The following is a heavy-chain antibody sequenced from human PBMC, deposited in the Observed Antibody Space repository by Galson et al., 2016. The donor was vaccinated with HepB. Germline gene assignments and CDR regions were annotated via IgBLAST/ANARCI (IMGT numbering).Heavy chain of an antibody. CDR3: ARASRTMVRGVFMQHFVY. Sequence: SETLSLTCSVSGGSISHYYWSWIRQPPGKGLEWIGYISDTGIPKYNPSLQSRVTFSVETSKSQFSLTLRSLTAADTAVYYCARASRTMVRGVFMQHFVYWGPGKLVTASS. V-gene: IGHV4-59*01. CDR2: ISDTGIP. D-gene: IGHD3-10*01. CDR1: GGSISHYY. J-gene: IGHJ4*02.